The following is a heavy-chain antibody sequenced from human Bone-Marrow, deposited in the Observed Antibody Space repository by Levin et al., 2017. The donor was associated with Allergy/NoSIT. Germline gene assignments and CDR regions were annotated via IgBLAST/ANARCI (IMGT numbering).Heavy chain of an antibody. CDR3: ARVAGRGAATYYDYVWGSYRYIFDY. J-gene: IGHJ4*02. CDR2: IYYSGST. D-gene: IGHD3-16*02. V-gene: IGHV4-30-4*01. Sequence: SETLSLTCTVSGGSISSGDYYWSWIRQPPGKGLEWIGYIYYSGSTYYNPSLKSRVTISVDTSKNQFSLKLSSVTAADTAVYYCARVAGRGAATYYDYVWGSYRYIFDYWGQGTLVTVSS. CDR1: GGSISSGDYY.